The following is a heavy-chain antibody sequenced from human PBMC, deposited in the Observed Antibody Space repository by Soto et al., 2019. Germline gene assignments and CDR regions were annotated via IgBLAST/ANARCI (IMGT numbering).Heavy chain of an antibody. CDR3: AADSVATIRSDY. CDR1: VFTFTSSA. V-gene: IGHV1-58*01. D-gene: IGHD5-12*01. CDR2: IVVGSGNT. J-gene: IGHJ4*02. Sequence: SVKVSCKASVFTFTSSAVQCVRQARGQRLEWIGWIVVGSGNTNYAQKFQERVTITRDMSTSTAYMELSSLRSEDTAVYYCAADSVATIRSDYWGQGTLVTVSS.